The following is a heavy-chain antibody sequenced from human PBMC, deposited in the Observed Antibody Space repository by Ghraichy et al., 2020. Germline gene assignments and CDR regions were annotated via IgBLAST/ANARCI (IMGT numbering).Heavy chain of an antibody. D-gene: IGHD6-6*01. V-gene: IGHV3-9*01. Sequence: GGSLRLSCAASGFTFDDYAMHWVRQAPGKGLEWVSGISWNSGSIGYADSVKGRFTISRDNAKNSLYLQMNSLRAEDTALYYCAKGYSSSSDPFDYWGQGTLVTVSS. J-gene: IGHJ4*02. CDR1: GFTFDDYA. CDR3: AKGYSSSSDPFDY. CDR2: ISWNSGSI.